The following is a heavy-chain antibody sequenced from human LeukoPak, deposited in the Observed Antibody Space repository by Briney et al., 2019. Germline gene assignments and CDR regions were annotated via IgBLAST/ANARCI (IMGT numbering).Heavy chain of an antibody. V-gene: IGHV3-43*01. CDR1: GFTFDDYT. CDR3: ANGEDTAMVSGPGDY. D-gene: IGHD5-18*01. CDR2: ISWDGGST. Sequence: PGGSLRLSCAASGFTFDDYTTHWVRQAPGKGLEWVSLISWDGGSTYYADSVKGRFTISRDNSKNSLYLQMNSLRTEDTALYYCANGEDTAMVSGPGDYWGQGTLVTVSS. J-gene: IGHJ4*02.